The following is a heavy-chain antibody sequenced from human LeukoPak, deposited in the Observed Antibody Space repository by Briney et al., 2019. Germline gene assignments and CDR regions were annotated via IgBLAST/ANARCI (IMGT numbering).Heavy chain of an antibody. J-gene: IGHJ3*02. Sequence: GGSLRLSCAASGFTFSSYAMHWVRQAPGKGLEWVSYISSSSSTIYYADSVKGRFTISRDNAKNSLYLQMNSLRAEDTAVYYCARGGEEAFDIWGQGTMVTVSS. CDR1: GFTFSSYA. CDR2: ISSSSSTI. D-gene: IGHD3-16*01. CDR3: ARGGEEAFDI. V-gene: IGHV3-48*01.